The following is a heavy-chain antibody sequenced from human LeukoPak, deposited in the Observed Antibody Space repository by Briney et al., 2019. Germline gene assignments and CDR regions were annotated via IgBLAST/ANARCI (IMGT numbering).Heavy chain of an antibody. Sequence: GASVKVSCKASGYTFTDYYMHWVRQAPGQGLEWMGWINLNSRGTNYAQKFQGRVTMTRDTSISTAYMELNRLRSDDTAVYYCARDVSIAAVRFDPWGQGTLVTVSS. CDR3: ARDVSIAAVRFDP. D-gene: IGHD6-13*01. J-gene: IGHJ5*02. CDR1: GYTFTDYY. CDR2: INLNSRGT. V-gene: IGHV1-2*02.